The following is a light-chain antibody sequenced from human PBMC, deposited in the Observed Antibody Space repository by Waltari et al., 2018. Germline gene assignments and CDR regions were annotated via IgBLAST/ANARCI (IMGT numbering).Light chain of an antibody. CDR1: QSISSY. CDR2: SAS. Sequence: DIQMTQSPSSLSASVADRVTIPCRASQSISSYLNWYQQKPGKAPKLLIYSASSLHSGDPSRFSGSGSGTDFTLAISSLQPEDFATYYCQQSYSTLWTFGQGTKVEIK. CDR3: QQSYSTLWT. V-gene: IGKV1-39*01. J-gene: IGKJ1*01.